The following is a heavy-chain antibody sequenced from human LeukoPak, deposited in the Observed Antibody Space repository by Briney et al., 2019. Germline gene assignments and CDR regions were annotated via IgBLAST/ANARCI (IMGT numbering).Heavy chain of an antibody. CDR1: GGSISSGGYY. D-gene: IGHD5-18*01. CDR3: ARDTTRNGYSYGVYYYYYGMDV. J-gene: IGHJ6*02. Sequence: PSETLSLTCTVSGGSISSGGYYWSWIRQHPGKGLEWIGYIYYSGSTYYNPSLKSRVTISVDTSKTQFSLKLSSVTAADTAVYYCARDTTRNGYSYGVYYYYYGMDVWGQGTTVTVSS. CDR2: IYYSGST. V-gene: IGHV4-31*03.